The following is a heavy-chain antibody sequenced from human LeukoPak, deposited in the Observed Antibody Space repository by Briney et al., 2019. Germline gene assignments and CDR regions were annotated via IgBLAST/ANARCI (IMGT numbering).Heavy chain of an antibody. V-gene: IGHV3-30*02. CDR3: AKDRITVFGVVPDV. CDR1: GFTFSSYG. CDR2: IRYDGSNK. J-gene: IGHJ6*04. Sequence: PGGSLRLSCAASGFTFSSYGMHWVRQAPGKGLEWVAFIRYDGSNKYYADSVKGRFTISRDNSKNTLYLQMNSLRAEDTAVYYCAKDRITVFGVVPDVWGKGTTVTVSS. D-gene: IGHD3-3*01.